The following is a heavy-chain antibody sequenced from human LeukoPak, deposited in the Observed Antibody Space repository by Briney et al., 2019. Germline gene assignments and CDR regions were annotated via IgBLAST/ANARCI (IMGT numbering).Heavy chain of an antibody. D-gene: IGHD5-24*01. Sequence: PGGSLRLSCVGSGLSVRDFEMNWVRQAPGKGLEWVAHIRADGTTKWYADSVRGRFNIARDNARNSLFLQMNSLRAEDMATYYCSRRFRDWGQGILVTVSS. CDR3: SRRFRD. CDR2: IRADGTTK. CDR1: GLSVRDFE. J-gene: IGHJ4*02. V-gene: IGHV3-48*03.